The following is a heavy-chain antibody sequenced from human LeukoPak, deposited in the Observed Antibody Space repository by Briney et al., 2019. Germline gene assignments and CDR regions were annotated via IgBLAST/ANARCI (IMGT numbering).Heavy chain of an antibody. V-gene: IGHV3-30*02. CDR2: IWYDGSNK. D-gene: IGHD3-10*01. CDR3: AKDFGEAAFDI. CDR1: GFTFTSYD. J-gene: IGHJ3*02. Sequence: GGSLRLSCAASGFTFTSYDMHWVRQAPGKGLEWVAVIWYDGSNKYYADSVKGRFTISRDNSKNTLYLQMNSLRAEDTAVYYCAKDFGEAAFDIWGQGTMVTVSS.